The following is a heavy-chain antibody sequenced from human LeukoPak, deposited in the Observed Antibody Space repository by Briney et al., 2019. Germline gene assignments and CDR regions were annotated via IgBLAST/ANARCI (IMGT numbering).Heavy chain of an antibody. D-gene: IGHD3-22*01. V-gene: IGHV3-23*01. Sequence: GGSLRLSCAASGFTFSNYAMSWVRQAPGKGLEWVSAMSGSGSSTWYADSVKGRLTISRDNSKNTLFLQMNSLRAEDTAVYYCAKDLYDSSGSRYDYWGQGTLVTVSS. CDR3: AKDLYDSSGSRYDY. CDR1: GFTFSNYA. J-gene: IGHJ4*02. CDR2: MSGSGSST.